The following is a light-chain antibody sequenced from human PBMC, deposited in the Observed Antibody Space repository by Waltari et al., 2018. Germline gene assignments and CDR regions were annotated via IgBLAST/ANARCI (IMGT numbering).Light chain of an antibody. CDR2: LDS. Sequence: SYRLTQPPSVSVAPGKTARISCGGDNIGTKSVHWYQHRPGQAPVLVIYLDSDRPAGVSERFSGSNSGNTATLTIIRVEVGDEADDYCQVCGTSCDHPVFGGGTKLTVL. V-gene: IGLV3-21*04. J-gene: IGLJ3*02. CDR3: QVCGTSCDHPV. CDR1: NIGTKS.